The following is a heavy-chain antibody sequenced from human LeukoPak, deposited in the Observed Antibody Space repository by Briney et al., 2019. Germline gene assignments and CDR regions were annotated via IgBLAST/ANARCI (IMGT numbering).Heavy chain of an antibody. D-gene: IGHD3-3*01. Sequence: GGSLRLSCAAPGFIFSSYSMKWVRQAPGKGRGWVSYISSSSTTIYYANSGKGRFTISRDNSKDTLYLQMNSLRAEDTAVYYCARDKAGGPYDFWSAYLCYWGQGTLVTVSS. CDR3: ARDKAGGPYDFWSAYLCY. CDR2: ISSSSTTI. J-gene: IGHJ4*02. V-gene: IGHV3-48*04. CDR1: GFIFSSYS.